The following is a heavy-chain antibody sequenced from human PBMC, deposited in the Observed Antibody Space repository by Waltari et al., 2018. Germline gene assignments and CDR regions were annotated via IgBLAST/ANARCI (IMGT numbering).Heavy chain of an antibody. CDR2: IWHDGSNE. J-gene: IGHJ4*02. CDR1: GFTFSRFG. D-gene: IGHD2-15*01. Sequence: QVQLVESGGGVVQPGRSLSLSWAAPGFTFSRFGMHWVRQAPGKGLEWVAVIWHDGSNEYYVDSVKGRFTISRDNSKNTLYLQMNSLRAEDSAVYYCASQSTTLFDYWGQGTLVTVSS. V-gene: IGHV3-33*01. CDR3: ASQSTTLFDY.